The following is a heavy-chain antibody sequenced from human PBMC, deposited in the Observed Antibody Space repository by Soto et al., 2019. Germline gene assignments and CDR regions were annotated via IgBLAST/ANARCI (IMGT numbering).Heavy chain of an antibody. CDR1: GFAFSTYW. D-gene: IGHD3-10*01. J-gene: IGHJ4*02. CDR2: INPDGNDK. V-gene: IGHV3-7*05. Sequence: GGSLRLSCEASGFAFSTYWMTWVRQAPGKGLEWVANINPDGNDKYYADSVRGRFTMSRDNPKNSLFLQMDSLRAEDTAVYYCARDPNRRGDFAFWGQGTLVTVSS. CDR3: ARDPNRRGDFAF.